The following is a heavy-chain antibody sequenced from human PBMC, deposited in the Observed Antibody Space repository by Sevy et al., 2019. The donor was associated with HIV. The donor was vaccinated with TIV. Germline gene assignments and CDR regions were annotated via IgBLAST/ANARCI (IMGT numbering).Heavy chain of an antibody. D-gene: IGHD2-2*01. V-gene: IGHV3-30*02. J-gene: IGHJ5*02. Sequence: GGSLRLSCVASKFPFRSNGFHWVRQPPGKGLEWLSYINFDGSDRKYADSVKGRFTVSRDNSKNTLYLQMNSLRAEDMAVYYCAKDLRVVIPAAMQPADLWGQGTLVTVSS. CDR1: KFPFRSNG. CDR2: INFDGSDR. CDR3: AKDLRVVIPAAMQPADL.